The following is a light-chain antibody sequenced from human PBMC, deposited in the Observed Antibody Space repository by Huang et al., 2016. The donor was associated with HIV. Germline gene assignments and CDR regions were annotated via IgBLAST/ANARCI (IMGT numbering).Light chain of an antibody. CDR3: QQRADRVT. J-gene: IGKJ4*01. Sequence: EIVLTQSPASLSVFLGDTVTLSCRASQNVKNYLGWYQQKPGQAPRLLIYDASTRPAGIPDRFSAGGAGTDFTLTINGLETEDFAIYFCQQRADRVTFGGGTRIE. CDR1: QNVKNY. CDR2: DAS. V-gene: IGKV3-11*01.